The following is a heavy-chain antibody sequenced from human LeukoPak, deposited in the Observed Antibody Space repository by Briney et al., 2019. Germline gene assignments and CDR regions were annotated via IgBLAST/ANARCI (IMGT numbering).Heavy chain of an antibody. J-gene: IGHJ4*02. V-gene: IGHV3-48*04. CDR1: GFTFNSYS. D-gene: IGHD1-26*01. Sequence: GGSLRLSCAASGFTFNSYSMNWVRQAPGKGLEWVSYISSSGSTIYYADSVKGRFTISRDNAKNSLYLQMNSLRAEDTAVYYCARLATSTGSYVDYWGQGTLVTVSS. CDR3: ARLATSTGSYVDY. CDR2: ISSSGSTI.